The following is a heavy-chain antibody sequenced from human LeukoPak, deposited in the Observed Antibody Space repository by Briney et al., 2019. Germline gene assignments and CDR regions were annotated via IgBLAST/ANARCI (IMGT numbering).Heavy chain of an antibody. D-gene: IGHD5-18*01. CDR3: ARWAGYSYGNFDY. V-gene: IGHV3-7*01. J-gene: IGHJ4*02. Sequence: PGGSLRLSCAASGFTFSSYWMSWVRQAPGKGLEWVANIKQDGSEKYYVDSVKGRFTISRDNAKNSLYLQMNSLRAEDTAVYYCARWAGYSYGNFDYWGQGTLVTVSS. CDR1: GFTFSSYW. CDR2: IKQDGSEK.